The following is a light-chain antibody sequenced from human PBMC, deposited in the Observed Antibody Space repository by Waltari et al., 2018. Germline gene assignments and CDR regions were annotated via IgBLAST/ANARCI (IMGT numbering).Light chain of an antibody. J-gene: IGKJ4*01. Sequence: IQITQSPSSVSASVGDRVPITCRASQGLGNWLAWYQQKPGKAPRRLVYAASNLQSGVPSRFAGSGSGTDFTLTIRSLQPEDFATYYCQQANSFPPTFGGGTKV. CDR3: QQANSFPPT. CDR1: QGLGNW. CDR2: AAS. V-gene: IGKV1-12*01.